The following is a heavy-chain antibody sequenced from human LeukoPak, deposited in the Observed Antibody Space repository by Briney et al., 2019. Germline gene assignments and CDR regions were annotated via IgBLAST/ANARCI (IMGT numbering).Heavy chain of an antibody. CDR3: ARVSDSGGAFDI. CDR2: ISAYNGNT. V-gene: IGHV1-18*01. CDR1: GYTFTSYG. Sequence: ASVKVSCKASGYTFTSYGISWVRQAPGQGLEWMGWISAYNGNTNYAQKLQGRVTMTTDTSTSTAYMELSSLRSEDTAVYYCARVSDSGGAFDIWGQGTMVTVSS. D-gene: IGHD4-23*01. J-gene: IGHJ3*02.